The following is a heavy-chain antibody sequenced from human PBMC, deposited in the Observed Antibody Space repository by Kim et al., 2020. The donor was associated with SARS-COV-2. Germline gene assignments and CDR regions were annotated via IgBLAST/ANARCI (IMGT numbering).Heavy chain of an antibody. CDR3: AKDYYYGSRSSHPKPVDY. J-gene: IGHJ4*02. D-gene: IGHD3-10*01. Sequence: GGSLRLSCAASGFTFSSYGMHWVRQAPGKGLEWVAVISYDGSNKYYADSVKGRFTISRDNFKNTLYLQMNSLRAEDTAVYYCAKDYYYGSRSSHPKPVDYWGQGTLVTVSS. CDR1: GFTFSSYG. V-gene: IGHV3-30*18. CDR2: ISYDGSNK.